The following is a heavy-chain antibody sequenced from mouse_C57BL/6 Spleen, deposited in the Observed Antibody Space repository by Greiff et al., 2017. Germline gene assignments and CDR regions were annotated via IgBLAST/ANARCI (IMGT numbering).Heavy chain of an antibody. D-gene: IGHD3-3*01. J-gene: IGHJ4*01. CDR1: GFSFNTYA. V-gene: IGHV10-1*01. Sequence: EVKLEESGGGLVQPKGSLKLSCAASGFSFNTYAMNWVRQAPGKGLEWVARIRSKSNNYATYYADSVKDRFTISRDDSESMLYLQMNNLKTEDTAMYYCVRQRDDYYAMDYWGQGTSVTVSS. CDR3: VRQRDDYYAMDY. CDR2: IRSKSNNYAT.